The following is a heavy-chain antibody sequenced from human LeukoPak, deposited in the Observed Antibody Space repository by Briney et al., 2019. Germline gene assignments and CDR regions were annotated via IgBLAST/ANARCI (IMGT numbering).Heavy chain of an antibody. CDR3: AKGDSSSSVPYFDY. J-gene: IGHJ4*02. CDR2: ISGSGGST. V-gene: IGHV3-23*01. CDR1: GFTFSSYA. Sequence: GGSLRLSCAASGFTFSSYAMSWVRQAPGKGLEWVSAISGSGGSTYYADSMEGRFTISRDNSKNTLYLQMNSLRAEDTAVYYCAKGDSSSSVPYFDYWGQGTLVTVSS. D-gene: IGHD6-13*01.